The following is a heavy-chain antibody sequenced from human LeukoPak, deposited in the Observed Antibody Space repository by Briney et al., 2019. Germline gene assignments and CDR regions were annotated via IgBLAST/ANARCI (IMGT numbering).Heavy chain of an antibody. CDR2: IHHSGST. Sequence: PSETLSLTCTVSGGSMTNYYWNWFRQPPGKGLEWIGYIHHSGSTTYNSSLSSRVTILVDPSKNQFSLKLTSVTAADTAVYHCAGDRWGNDDYGNAFDIWGQGTLVSVSS. CDR1: GGSMTNYY. J-gene: IGHJ3*02. V-gene: IGHV4-59*01. CDR3: AGDRWGNDDYGNAFDI. D-gene: IGHD4-17*01.